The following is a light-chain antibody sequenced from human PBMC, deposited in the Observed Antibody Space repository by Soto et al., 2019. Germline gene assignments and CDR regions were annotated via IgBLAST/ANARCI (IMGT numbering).Light chain of an antibody. J-gene: IGKJ4*01. CDR2: GAS. CDR3: QQYNNLFT. Sequence: ETVMTQSPATLSVSPGERVTLSCRASQSVSSNLAWYQQKPGQAPRLLIYGASTRATGIPARFSGSGSGTEFTLTSSSLQSEDLAVYFCQQYNNLFTFGGGTKVEIK. CDR1: QSVSSN. V-gene: IGKV3-15*01.